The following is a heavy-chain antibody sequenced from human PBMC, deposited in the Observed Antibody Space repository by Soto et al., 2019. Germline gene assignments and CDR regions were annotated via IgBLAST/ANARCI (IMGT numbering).Heavy chain of an antibody. CDR3: AREQQLVLSPHFDY. Sequence: SETLSLTCTVSGVSISSYYWSWIRQPPGKGLEWIGYIYYSGSTNYNPSLKSRVTMTRDTSTSTVYMELSSLRSEDTAVYYCAREQQLVLSPHFDYWGQGTLVTVSS. V-gene: IGHV4-59*01. CDR2: IYYSGST. D-gene: IGHD6-13*01. J-gene: IGHJ4*02. CDR1: GVSISSYY.